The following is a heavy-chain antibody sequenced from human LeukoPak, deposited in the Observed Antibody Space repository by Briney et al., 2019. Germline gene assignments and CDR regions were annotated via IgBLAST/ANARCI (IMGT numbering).Heavy chain of an antibody. CDR3: ARGPRGSDTRELPQPYYFDY. D-gene: IGHD1-26*01. Sequence: SETLSLTCTVSGGSISSSSYYWGWIRQPPGKGLEWIGSIYYSGSTYYNPSLKSRVTVSVDTSKNQFSLKLSSVTAADTAVYYCARGPRGSDTRELPQPYYFDYWGQGTLVTVSS. CDR1: GGSISSSSYY. CDR2: IYYSGST. J-gene: IGHJ4*02. V-gene: IGHV4-39*07.